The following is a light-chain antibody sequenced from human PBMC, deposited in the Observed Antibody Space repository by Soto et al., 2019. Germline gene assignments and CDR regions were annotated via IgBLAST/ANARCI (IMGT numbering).Light chain of an antibody. CDR2: DVS. CDR3: SSDTSSNTLVV. J-gene: IGLJ2*01. CDR1: SSDVGGFNY. Sequence: QSALTQPASVSGSPGQSITISCTGTSSDVGGFNYVSWYQQHPGKAPKLMISDVSNRPSGVSNRFSGSKSGNTASLTISGLHAEDEADYDCSSDTSSNTLVVFGGGTKLTVL. V-gene: IGLV2-14*01.